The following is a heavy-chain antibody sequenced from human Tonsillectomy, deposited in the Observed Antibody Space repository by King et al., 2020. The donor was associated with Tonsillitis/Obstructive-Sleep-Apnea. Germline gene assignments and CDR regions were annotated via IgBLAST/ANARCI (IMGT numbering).Heavy chain of an antibody. CDR2: INPSGGST. V-gene: IGHV1-46*01. D-gene: IGHD6-19*01. Sequence: QLVQSGAEVKKPGASVKVSCKASGYTFTSYYMHWVRQAPGQGLEWMGLINPSGGSTSYAQKFQGRVTMTRDTSTSTVYMELSSLRAGDTAVYYCARAGEIAVAAFPCEWGQGTLVTVSS. J-gene: IGHJ4*02. CDR1: GYTFTSYY. CDR3: ARAGEIAVAAFPCE.